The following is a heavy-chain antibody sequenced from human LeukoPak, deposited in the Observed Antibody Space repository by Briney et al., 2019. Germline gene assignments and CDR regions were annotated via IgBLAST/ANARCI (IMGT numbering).Heavy chain of an antibody. Sequence: GGSLRLSCAASGFIFSNYAMSWVRQAPTKGLEWVSTISGGGDSTYYADSVKGRFTISRDYSKNTLYLQMNSLRAEDTAVYYCATIQYQLPPARWPSIYWGREPWSPSPQ. D-gene: IGHD2-2*01. CDR1: GFIFSNYA. CDR3: ATIQYQLPPARWPSIY. V-gene: IGHV3-23*01. J-gene: IGHJ4*02. CDR2: ISGGGDST.